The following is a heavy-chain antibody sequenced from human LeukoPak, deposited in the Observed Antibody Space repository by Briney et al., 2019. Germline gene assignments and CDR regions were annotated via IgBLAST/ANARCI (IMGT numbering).Heavy chain of an antibody. CDR3: GRVGYSGYESGS. CDR2: IYPSDSDT. CDR1: GYTFNTSW. J-gene: IGHJ5*02. Sequence: GESLKISCKASGYTFNTSWIGWVRQMAGKGLEWMGIIYPSDSDTRYSPSFQGQVTISADKSISTAYLQWSSLKASDTAMYYCGRVGYSGYESGSWGQGTLVTVSS. V-gene: IGHV5-51*01. D-gene: IGHD5-12*01.